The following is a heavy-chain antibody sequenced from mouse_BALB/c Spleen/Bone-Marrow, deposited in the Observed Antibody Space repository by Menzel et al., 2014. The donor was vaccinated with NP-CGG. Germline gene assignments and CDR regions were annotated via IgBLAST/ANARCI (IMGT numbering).Heavy chain of an antibody. V-gene: IGHV2-2*01. CDR2: IWSGGST. CDR1: GFSLTTYD. Sequence: VQLQQSGPGLVQPSQSLSITCTVSGFSLTTYDVVWVRQSPGKGLEWLGVIWSGGSTDYNAAFISRLSINKDNSKSQVFFKMNNLQAYDTALYYCARRNGNFRYYAMDYWGQGTSVTVSS. D-gene: IGHD2-1*01. J-gene: IGHJ4*01. CDR3: ARRNGNFRYYAMDY.